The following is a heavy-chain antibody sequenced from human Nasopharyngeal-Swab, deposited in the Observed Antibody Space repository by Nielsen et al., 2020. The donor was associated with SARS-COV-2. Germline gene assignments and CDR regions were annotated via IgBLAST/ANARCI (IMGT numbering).Heavy chain of an antibody. Sequence: SETLSLTCTVSGGSISSYYWSWIRQPAGKGMEGIRRIYTRGSTTYNHSLKSRVTMSVDTSKTQFSVKLSSVTAADTAVYYCARGSRFSIFGVVPDYYYGIDVWGQGTTVTVSS. CDR2: IYTRGST. V-gene: IGHV4-4*07. CDR3: ARGSRFSIFGVVPDYYYGIDV. D-gene: IGHD3-3*01. J-gene: IGHJ6*02. CDR1: GGSISSYY.